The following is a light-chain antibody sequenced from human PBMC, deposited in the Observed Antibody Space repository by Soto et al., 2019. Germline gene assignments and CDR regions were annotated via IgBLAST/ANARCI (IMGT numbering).Light chain of an antibody. CDR3: AAWYESLSVYV. V-gene: IGLV1-47*01. J-gene: IGLJ1*01. CDR2: RNN. Sequence: SVLTQPPSASWTPGQRDTISCSGNISNIGSNSVYLHEQPPGTAPNHLIFRNNQRSAVMPYQFSHSSSGTSASLAISGLRSEDEADYYCAAWYESLSVYVFGTGTKVTVL. CDR1: ISNIGSNS.